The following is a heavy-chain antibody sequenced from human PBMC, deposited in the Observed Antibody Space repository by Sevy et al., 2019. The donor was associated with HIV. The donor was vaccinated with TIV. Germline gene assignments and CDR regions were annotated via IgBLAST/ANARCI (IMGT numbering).Heavy chain of an antibody. V-gene: IGHV4-59*01. J-gene: IGHJ6*02. D-gene: IGHD4-17*01. CDR2: IDYSGST. CDR1: GGSINSYY. CDR3: ARAGGYSDWGMDV. Sequence: SETLSLTCTVSGGSINSYYWNWIRQPPEKGLEWIGYIDYSGSTNYNPSLQSRVTISLDTSKNQFSLKLSSVIAADTAVYYCARAGGYSDWGMDVWGQGTTVTVSS.